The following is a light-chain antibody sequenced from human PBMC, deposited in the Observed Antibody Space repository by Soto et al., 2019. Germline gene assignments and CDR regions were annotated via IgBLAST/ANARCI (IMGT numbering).Light chain of an antibody. CDR2: AAS. V-gene: IGKV1-39*01. J-gene: IGKJ1*01. Sequence: DIQMTQSPSSLSASVGDRVTITCRASQSISSYLHWYQQKPGKAPKLLIYAASSLQSGVPSRFSGSGSGTDVPLTISSMQPEDFATYYCQQSYSTPRTFGQGTKVEIK. CDR1: QSISSY. CDR3: QQSYSTPRT.